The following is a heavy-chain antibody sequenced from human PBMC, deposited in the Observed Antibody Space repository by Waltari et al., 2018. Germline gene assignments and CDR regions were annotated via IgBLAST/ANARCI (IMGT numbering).Heavy chain of an antibody. CDR3: ATLYGDYVTAQGYFQH. CDR1: GYTLPELS. J-gene: IGHJ1*01. CDR2: FDPEDGET. Sequence: QVQLVQSGAEVKKPGASVKVSCKVSGYTLPELSMPWVRQAPGKGLEWMGGFDPEDGETIYAQKFQGRVTMTEDTSTDTAYMELSSLRSEDTAVYYCATLYGDYVTAQGYFQHWGQGTLVTVSS. V-gene: IGHV1-24*01. D-gene: IGHD4-17*01.